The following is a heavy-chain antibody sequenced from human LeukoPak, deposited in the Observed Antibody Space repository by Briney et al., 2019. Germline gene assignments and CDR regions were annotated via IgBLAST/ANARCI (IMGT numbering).Heavy chain of an antibody. CDR1: GGSFSGYY. J-gene: IGHJ6*03. CDR3: ARETKLLANPQYYFFMDV. CDR2: INPRGST. V-gene: IGHV4-34*01. Sequence: PSETLSLTCAINGGSFSGYYVTWIRQAPGKGLEWIGEINPRGSTIHNPSLKSRVTISLDTSKNQFSLKLSSETAADTAVYYCARETKLLANPQYYFFMDVWGKGTTVTVSS. D-gene: IGHD2-15*01.